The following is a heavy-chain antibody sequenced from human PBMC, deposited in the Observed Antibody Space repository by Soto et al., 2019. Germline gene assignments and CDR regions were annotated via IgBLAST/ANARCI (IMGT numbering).Heavy chain of an antibody. CDR3: YLKSGRMVRGVAILYYYYYMDV. CDR1: GFTFSSYS. V-gene: IGHV3-21*01. Sequence: GGSLRLSCAASGFTFSSYSMNWVRQAPGKGLEWVSSISSSSSYIYYADSVKGRFTISRDNGKNSLYLQMNSLRAEDTAVYYCYLKSGRMVRGVAILYYYYYMDVWGKGTTVTVSS. CDR2: ISSSSSYI. J-gene: IGHJ6*03. D-gene: IGHD3-10*01.